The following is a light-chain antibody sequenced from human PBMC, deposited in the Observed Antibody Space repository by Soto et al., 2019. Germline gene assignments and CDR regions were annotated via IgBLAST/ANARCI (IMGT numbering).Light chain of an antibody. J-gene: IGLJ3*02. CDR3: SSYSISTTLVV. CDR2: EVN. Sequence: QSALTQPASVSGSVGQSITISCTGTSSDVGGYNYVSWYQRHPGKAPKLMIYEVNIRPSGVSYRFSGSKSGNTASLTISGLQADDEADYYCSSYSISTTLVVFGGGTKLTVL. CDR1: SSDVGGYNY. V-gene: IGLV2-14*01.